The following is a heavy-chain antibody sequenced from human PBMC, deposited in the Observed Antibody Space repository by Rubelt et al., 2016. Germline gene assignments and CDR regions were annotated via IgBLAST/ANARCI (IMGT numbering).Heavy chain of an antibody. J-gene: IGHJ4*02. CDR1: GYTFTSYG. D-gene: IGHD2-15*01. V-gene: IGHV1-2*02. CDR3: ARDRIGDY. Sequence: QVQLVQSGAEVKKPGASVKVSCKASGYTFTSYGISWVRHAPGQGLEWMGWINPNSGGTNYAQKFQGRGTMTRDTSSSTAYMELSRLRSDDTAVYYCARDRIGDYWGQGTLVTVSS. CDR2: INPNSGGT.